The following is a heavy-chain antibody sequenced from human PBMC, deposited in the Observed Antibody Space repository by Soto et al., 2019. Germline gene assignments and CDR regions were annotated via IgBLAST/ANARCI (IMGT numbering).Heavy chain of an antibody. CDR3: ATYSSPFAY. D-gene: IGHD6-13*01. V-gene: IGHV3-23*01. CDR2: ISATGTTT. J-gene: IGHJ4*02. CDR1: EFSFSSYA. Sequence: EVQLMESGGGLVQPGGSLRLSCAASEFSFSSYALNWVRQAPGKGLEWVSAISATGTTTYYADSVKGRFTISRDNSKRTLFLQMDSLSPEDTAVYYSATYSSPFAYWGQGTLVTVSS.